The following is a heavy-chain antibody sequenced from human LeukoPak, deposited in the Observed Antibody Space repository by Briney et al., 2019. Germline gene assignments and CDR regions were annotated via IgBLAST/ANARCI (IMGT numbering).Heavy chain of an antibody. Sequence: ASVKVSCKASGYTFTSYGISWVRQAPGQGLEWMGWISAYNGNTNYAQKLQGRVTMTTDTSTSTAYVELRSLRSDDTAVYYCARDSDSSAIEAFDIWGQGTMVTVSS. J-gene: IGHJ3*02. V-gene: IGHV1-18*01. CDR2: ISAYNGNT. CDR1: GYTFTSYG. D-gene: IGHD6-19*01. CDR3: ARDSDSSAIEAFDI.